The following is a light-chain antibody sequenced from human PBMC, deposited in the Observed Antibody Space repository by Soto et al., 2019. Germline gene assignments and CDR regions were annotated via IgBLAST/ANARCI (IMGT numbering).Light chain of an antibody. CDR3: SSYTSSSTLYV. Sequence: QSVLTQPASVSGSPGQSITISCTGTSSDVGGYNYVSWHQQHPGKAPKLMIYDVSNRPSGFSNRFSGSKSANTASLTISVLHAEDEDDYYCSSYTSSSTLYVFGTGTKLTVL. CDR2: DVS. J-gene: IGLJ1*01. CDR1: SSDVGGYNY. V-gene: IGLV2-14*01.